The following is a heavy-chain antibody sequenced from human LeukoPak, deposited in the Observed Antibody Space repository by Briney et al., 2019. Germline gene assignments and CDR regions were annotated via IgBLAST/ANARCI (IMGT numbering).Heavy chain of an antibody. CDR3: ARGVESWGYSGSYRAHAFDI. J-gene: IGHJ3*02. CDR1: GDSVSSNSAA. Sequence: SQTLSLTCAISGDSVSSNSAAWNWIRQSPSRGLEWLGRTYYRSKWYNDYAVSVKSRITINPDTSKNQFSLQPNSVTPEDTAVYYCARGVESWGYSGSYRAHAFDIWGQGTMVTVSS. D-gene: IGHD1-26*01. V-gene: IGHV6-1*01. CDR2: TYYRSKWYN.